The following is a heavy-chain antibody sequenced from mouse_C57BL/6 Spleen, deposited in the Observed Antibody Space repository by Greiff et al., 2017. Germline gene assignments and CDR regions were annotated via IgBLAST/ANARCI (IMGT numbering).Heavy chain of an antibody. CDR3: ARGGTVGGYFDY. Sequence: VQLQQSGAELVMPGASVKLSCKASGYTFTSYWMHWVKQRPGQGLEWIGEIDPSDSYTNYNQKFKGKSTLTVDKSSSTAYMQLSSLTSEDSAVYYCARGGTVGGYFDYWGQGTTLTVSS. CDR2: IDPSDSYT. V-gene: IGHV1-69*01. D-gene: IGHD1-1*01. J-gene: IGHJ2*01. CDR1: GYTFTSYW.